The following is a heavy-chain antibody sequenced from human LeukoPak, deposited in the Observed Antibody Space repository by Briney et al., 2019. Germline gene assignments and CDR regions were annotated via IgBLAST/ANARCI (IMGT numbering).Heavy chain of an antibody. CDR3: VHRRIYSPFDY. J-gene: IGHJ4*02. D-gene: IGHD4-11*01. V-gene: IGHV2-5*02. CDR2: IYWDDDK. Sequence: SGPTLVKPTQNLTLTCTFSGFSLSTSGVGVGWVRQPPGKALEWLALIYWDDDKRYNSSLKSRLTITKDTSKNRVVLTMTNADPVDTATYYCVHRRIYSPFDYWGQGALVTVSS. CDR1: GFSLSTSGVG.